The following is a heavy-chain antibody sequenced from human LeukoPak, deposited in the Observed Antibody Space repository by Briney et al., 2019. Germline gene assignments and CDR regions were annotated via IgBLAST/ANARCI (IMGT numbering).Heavy chain of an antibody. CDR1: GGSFSGYY. Sequence: PSETLSLTCAVYGGSFSGYYWSWIRQPPGKGLEWIGEINHSGSTNYNPSLKSRVTISVGTSKNQFSLKLSSVTAADTAVYYCARTEGTSSWSRNYYYYAMDVWGQGTTVTVSS. V-gene: IGHV4-34*01. CDR2: INHSGST. J-gene: IGHJ6*02. CDR3: ARTEGTSSWSRNYYYYAMDV. D-gene: IGHD6-13*01.